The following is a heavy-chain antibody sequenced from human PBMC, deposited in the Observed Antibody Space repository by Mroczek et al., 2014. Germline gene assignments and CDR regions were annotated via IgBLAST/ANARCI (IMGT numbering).Heavy chain of an antibody. CDR2: ISGSGGST. CDR3: AKDPRDGYNYFIVSNGAFDI. D-gene: IGHD5-24*01. J-gene: IGHJ3*02. CDR1: GFTFSSYA. Sequence: VQLQQSGGGLVKPGGSLRLSCAASGFTFSSYAMSWVRQAPGKGLEWVSAISGSGGSTYYADSVKGRFTISRDNSKNTLYLQMNSLRAEDTAVYYCAKDPRDGYNYFIVSNGAFDIWAKGQWSPSLQ. V-gene: IGHV3-23*01.